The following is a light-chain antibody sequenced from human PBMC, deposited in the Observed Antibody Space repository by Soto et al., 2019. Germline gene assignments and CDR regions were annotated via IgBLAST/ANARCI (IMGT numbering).Light chain of an antibody. Sequence: EIVLTQSPATLSLSPGERATLSCGASQSVSSTYLGWYHQKPGLATRLRIFDVSPSFTGIPDRFSGSGSGTDYTLTMLRLEPEDFAVYYCQQYVTALTFGGGIKVEIK. J-gene: IGKJ4*01. CDR3: QQYVTALT. CDR2: DVS. CDR1: QSVSSTY. V-gene: IGKV3D-20*01.